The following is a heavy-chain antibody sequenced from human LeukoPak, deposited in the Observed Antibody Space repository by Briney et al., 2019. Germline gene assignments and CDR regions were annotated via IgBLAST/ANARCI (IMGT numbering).Heavy chain of an antibody. CDR3: SEGYFEPFDH. V-gene: IGHV4-59*02. J-gene: IGHJ4*02. CDR1: GASVSSSH. Sequence: SETLSLTCVVSGASVSSSHWNWIRQLPGKGLEWIGCLSYTGKTDYNPSLTSRVTISLDTSKNQVSLKLRSVTAADTAVYYCSEGYFEPFDHWGQGTLVTVSS. D-gene: IGHD2/OR15-2a*01. CDR2: LSYTGKT.